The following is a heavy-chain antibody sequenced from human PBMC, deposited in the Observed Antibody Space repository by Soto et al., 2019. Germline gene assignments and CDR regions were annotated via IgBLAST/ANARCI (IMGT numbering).Heavy chain of an antibody. D-gene: IGHD3-22*01. CDR3: AKIWGNIAAAGSYFYDSSGSYWYYFDY. CDR1: GFTFSSYA. V-gene: IGHV3-23*01. CDR2: ISGSGGST. Sequence: HPGGSLRLSCAASGFTFSSYAMSWVRQAPGKGLEWVSAISGSGGSTYYADSVKGRFTISRDNSKNTLYLQMNSLRAEDTAVYYCAKIWGNIAAAGSYFYDSSGSYWYYFDYWGQGTLVTVSS. J-gene: IGHJ4*02.